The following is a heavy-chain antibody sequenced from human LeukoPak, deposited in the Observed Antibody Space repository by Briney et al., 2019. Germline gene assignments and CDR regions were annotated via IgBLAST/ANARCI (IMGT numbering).Heavy chain of an antibody. J-gene: IGHJ4*02. D-gene: IGHD3-22*01. CDR1: GLTFSSYS. Sequence: GGSLRLSCAASGLTFSSYSTNWVRQAPGKGLEWVSSISSSSSYIYYADSVKGRFTISRDNAKNSLYLQMNSLRAEDTAVYYCARDLESGYYYEGDTTHTNYWGQGTLVTVSS. CDR2: ISSSSSYI. V-gene: IGHV3-21*01. CDR3: ARDLESGYYYEGDTTHTNY.